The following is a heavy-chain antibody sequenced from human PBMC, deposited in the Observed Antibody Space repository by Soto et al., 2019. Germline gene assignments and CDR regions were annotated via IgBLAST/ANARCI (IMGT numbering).Heavy chain of an antibody. CDR2: ISYDGSNK. J-gene: IGHJ4*02. D-gene: IGHD2-15*01. V-gene: IGHV3-30*04. CDR3: ARDRRKVVVTAPFDY. Sequence: QVQLVESGGGVVQPGRSLRLSCAASGFTFSSYAMHWVRQAPGKGLEWVAVISYDGSNKYYADSVKGRFTISRDNSKNTQYLQMNSLRAEDTAVYYCARDRRKVVVTAPFDYWGQGTLVTVSS. CDR1: GFTFSSYA.